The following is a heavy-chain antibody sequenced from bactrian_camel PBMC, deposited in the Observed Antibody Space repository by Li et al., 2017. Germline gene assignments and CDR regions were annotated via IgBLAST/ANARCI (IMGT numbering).Heavy chain of an antibody. Sequence: VQLVESGGGSVQVGGSLKLSCAVSGFPFRRATISWIRQRPGKELEWVSTIRGNTDTTRYADSVEGRSTTFRDSTKETLYLQLNDLRIEDTAMYYCTTNIVVMTPRGQGTQVTVS. J-gene: IGHJ4*01. CDR2: IRGNTDTT. V-gene: IGHV3S44*01. CDR3: TTNIVVMTP. CDR1: GFPFRRAT. D-gene: IGHD1*01.